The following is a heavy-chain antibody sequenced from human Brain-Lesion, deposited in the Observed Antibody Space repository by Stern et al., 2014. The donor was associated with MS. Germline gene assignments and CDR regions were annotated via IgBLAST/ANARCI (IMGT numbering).Heavy chain of an antibody. V-gene: IGHV4-4*02. D-gene: IGHD6-13*01. CDR3: ARFPASRPHVFDS. Sequence: VQLVQSGPGLVKPSGTLSLTCAVSGGSISSSNWWSWVRQSPGKGLEWIGESDHSGSTIYNPSLKIRVTVSVDKSKTRFSLNLRSVTAADTAVYFCARFPASRPHVFDSWGQGTLVTVSS. CDR2: SDHSGST. CDR1: GGSISSSNW. J-gene: IGHJ4*02.